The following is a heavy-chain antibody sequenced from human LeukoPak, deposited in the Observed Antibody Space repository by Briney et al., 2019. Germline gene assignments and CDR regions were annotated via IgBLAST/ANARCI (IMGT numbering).Heavy chain of an antibody. CDR3: AREIFYASGGYAFDY. Sequence: PGGSLRLSCAASGFTFSSYSMNWVRQAPGKGLEWVSYISSSSSTIYYADSVKGRFTISRDNAKNSLYLQMNSLRDEDTAVYYCAREIFYASGGYAFDYWGQGTLVTVSS. V-gene: IGHV3-48*02. D-gene: IGHD3-22*01. CDR2: ISSSSSTI. CDR1: GFTFSSYS. J-gene: IGHJ4*02.